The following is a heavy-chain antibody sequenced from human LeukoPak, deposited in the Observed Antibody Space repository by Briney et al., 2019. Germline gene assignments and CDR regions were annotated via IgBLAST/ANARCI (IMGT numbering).Heavy chain of an antibody. CDR2: IYNSGGT. Sequence: GGSLRLSCAASGFTISSNYMSWVRQAPGKGLEWVSVIYNSGGTYYADSVKGRFTISRDNSKNTVSLQMNSPRAEDTAVYYCARASFWFDYSGYYFDSWGQGTLVTVSS. CDR3: ARASFWFDYSGYYFDS. D-gene: IGHD2-15*01. CDR1: GFTISSNY. V-gene: IGHV3-66*01. J-gene: IGHJ4*02.